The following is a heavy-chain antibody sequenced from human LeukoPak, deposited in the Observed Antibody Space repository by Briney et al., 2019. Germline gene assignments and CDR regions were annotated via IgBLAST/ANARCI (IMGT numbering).Heavy chain of an antibody. CDR2: IYYSGRT. CDR1: GGSISSYY. D-gene: IGHD5-12*01. J-gene: IGHJ4*02. CDR3: ARVGTPGYSGYDH. V-gene: IGHV4-59*12. Sequence: NPSETLSLTCTVSGGSISSYYWSWIRQPPGKGLEWIGYIYYSGRTYYNPSLKSRVTTSIDTSKNQFSLKLSSVTAADTAVYYCARVGTPGYSGYDHWGQGTLVTVSS.